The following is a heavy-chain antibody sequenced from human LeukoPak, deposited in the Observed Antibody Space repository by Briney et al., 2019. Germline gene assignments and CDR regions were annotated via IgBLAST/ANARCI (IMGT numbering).Heavy chain of an antibody. D-gene: IGHD1-26*01. CDR1: GFTFSDYY. J-gene: IGHJ3*02. CDR3: ARDRGPVVSPSRSPNTGAFDM. CDR2: ITSRGSGSAT. V-gene: IGHV3-11*01. Sequence: GGSLRLSCAASGFTFSDYYITWIRQAPGEGLEWVSYITSRGSGSATYYADSVRGRFTISRDNAKNSVYLQMNSLRAEDTAVYYCARDRGPVVSPSRSPNTGAFDMWGQGTKVTVSS.